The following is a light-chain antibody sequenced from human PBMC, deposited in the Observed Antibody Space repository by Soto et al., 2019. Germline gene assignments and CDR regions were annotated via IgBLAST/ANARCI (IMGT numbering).Light chain of an antibody. Sequence: IVLTQSPGTLSLSPGERATLSCRASQSVSSSYLAWYQQKPGQAHRLLIYGAYSRATGIQDRFSGSGSGTDFTLTIRRLEPEDFAVYYCEQCGSSPRTFGQGTKVDIK. J-gene: IGKJ1*01. V-gene: IGKV3-20*01. CDR1: QSVSSSY. CDR2: GAY. CDR3: EQCGSSPRT.